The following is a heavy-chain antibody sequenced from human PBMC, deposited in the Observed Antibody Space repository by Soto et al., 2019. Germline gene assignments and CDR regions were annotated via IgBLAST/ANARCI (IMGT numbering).Heavy chain of an antibody. D-gene: IGHD3-3*01. V-gene: IGHV4-31*03. CDR2: IYYSGST. J-gene: IGHJ3*02. Sequence: TLCLTCPVSGGSISSGGYYWSWIRQHPGKGLEWIGYIYYSGSTYYNPSLKSRVTISVDTSKNQFSLKLSSVTDADTAVYYCASTGDFWSGYYPPGAFDIWGQGTMVTV. CDR3: ASTGDFWSGYYPPGAFDI. CDR1: GGSISSGGYY.